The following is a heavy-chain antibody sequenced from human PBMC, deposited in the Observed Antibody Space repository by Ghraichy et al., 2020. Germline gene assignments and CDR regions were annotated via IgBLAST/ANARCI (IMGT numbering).Heavy chain of an antibody. Sequence: GGSLRLSCAASGFTFSSYSMNWVRQAPGKGLEWVSSISSSSSYIYYADSVKGRFTISRDNAKNSLYLQMNSLRAEDTAVYYCARDRYYYDSSGYCHFDYWGQGTLVTVSS. CDR1: GFTFSSYS. V-gene: IGHV3-21*01. D-gene: IGHD3-22*01. CDR3: ARDRYYYDSSGYCHFDY. CDR2: ISSSSSYI. J-gene: IGHJ4*02.